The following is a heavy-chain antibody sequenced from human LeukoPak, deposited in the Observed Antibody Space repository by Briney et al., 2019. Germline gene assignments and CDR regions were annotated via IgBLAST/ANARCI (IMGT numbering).Heavy chain of an antibody. CDR1: GFNFSTYA. D-gene: IGHD5-18*01. V-gene: IGHV3-30-3*01. CDR2: ISSDGNMK. J-gene: IGHJ4*02. CDR3: ARGNLYTAATIEDY. Sequence: RGSLRLSCAASGFNFSTYAIHWVRQAPGKGLEWVAVISSDGNMKEYADSVKGRFTVSRDNSKNTPYLQMTSLRGEDTSLYYCARGNLYTAATIEDYWGQGTLVTVSS.